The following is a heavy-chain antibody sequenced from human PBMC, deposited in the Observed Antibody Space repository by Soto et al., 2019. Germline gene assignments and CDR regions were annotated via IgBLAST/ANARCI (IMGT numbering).Heavy chain of an antibody. J-gene: IGHJ4*02. CDR2: IYYSGST. D-gene: IGHD5-18*01. V-gene: IGHV4-4*02. CDR1: GDSISSRKW. CDR3: ERHRYSYGVYYFDY. Sequence: SDTLSLTCAVSGDSISSRKWWSWVRQPPGKGLEWIGYIYYSGSTNYNPSLTSRVTISVDTSKNQFSLKLSSVTAADTAVYYCERHRYSYGVYYFDYWGQGTLVTVSS.